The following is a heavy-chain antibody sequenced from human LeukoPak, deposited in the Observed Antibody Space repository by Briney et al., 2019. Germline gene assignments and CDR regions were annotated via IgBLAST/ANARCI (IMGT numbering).Heavy chain of an antibody. CDR2: INHSGST. D-gene: IGHD3-22*01. CDR1: GGSFSGYY. Sequence: NPSETLSLTCAVYGGSFSGYYWSWIRQPPGKGLEWIGEINHSGSTNYNPSLKSRVTISVDTSKNQFSLKLSSVTAADTAVYYCARAHYDSSGYSALFFDYWGQGTLVTVSS. V-gene: IGHV4-34*01. J-gene: IGHJ4*02. CDR3: ARAHYDSSGYSALFFDY.